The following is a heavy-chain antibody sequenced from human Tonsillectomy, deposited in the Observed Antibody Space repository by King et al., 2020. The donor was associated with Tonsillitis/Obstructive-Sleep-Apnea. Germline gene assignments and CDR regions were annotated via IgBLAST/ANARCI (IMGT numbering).Heavy chain of an antibody. CDR3: TTQYYDFWSGYYDLVFDY. CDR1: GFTFSNAW. CDR2: IKSQTDGGTI. Sequence: VQLVESGGGLGEPGGSLRLSCAASGFTFSNAWMSWVRQAPGKGLEWVGRIKSQTDGGTIDYAEPVKGRVTISRDDAKNSLYLQMNSLKTEDTAVYYCTTQYYDFWSGYYDLVFDYWGQGTLVTVSS. J-gene: IGHJ4*02. V-gene: IGHV3-15*01. D-gene: IGHD3-3*01.